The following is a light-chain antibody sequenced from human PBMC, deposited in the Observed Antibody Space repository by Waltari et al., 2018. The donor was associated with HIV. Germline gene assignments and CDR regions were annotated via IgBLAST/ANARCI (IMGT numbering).Light chain of an antibody. V-gene: IGKV1-NL1*01. CDR3: HQYFSDPLN. J-gene: IGKJ4*01. Sequence: DIQMTQSPSSLSASVGDRVSITCRASQDIGNSLSWYQQKPGRAPKVLVYGEFINHRGTPSRFVGSGSGTEYSLTISSLQPEGFATYCCHQYFSDPLNFGGGTKVEI. CDR1: QDIGNS. CDR2: GEF.